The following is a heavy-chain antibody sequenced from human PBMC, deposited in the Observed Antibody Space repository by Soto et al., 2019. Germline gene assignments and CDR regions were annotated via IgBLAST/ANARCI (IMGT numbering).Heavy chain of an antibody. D-gene: IGHD1-1*01. Sequence: EVQLVESGGGLVQPGGSLRLSCAASGFNFKTYSMNWVRQAPGKGLEWVSYISETSIAIYYRDSVKGRFTISRDNARNTLYLQMSSLRDEDTAVYYCATLQLGREEIFDSWGQGTLVTVSS. J-gene: IGHJ4*02. V-gene: IGHV3-48*02. CDR3: ATLQLGREEIFDS. CDR2: ISETSIAI. CDR1: GFNFKTYS.